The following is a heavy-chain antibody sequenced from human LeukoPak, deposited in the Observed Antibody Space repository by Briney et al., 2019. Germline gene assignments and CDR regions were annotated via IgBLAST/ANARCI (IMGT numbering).Heavy chain of an antibody. D-gene: IGHD3-22*01. CDR3: ARAFHYYDSSGSSYYFDY. J-gene: IGHJ4*02. Sequence: SETLSLTCTVSGGSISSYYWGWIRQPPGKGLEWIGSIYHSGSTYYNPSLKSRVTISVDTSKNQFSLKLSSVTAADTAVYYCARAFHYYDSSGSSYYFDYWGQGTLVTVSS. CDR1: GGSISSYY. CDR2: IYHSGST. V-gene: IGHV4-38-2*02.